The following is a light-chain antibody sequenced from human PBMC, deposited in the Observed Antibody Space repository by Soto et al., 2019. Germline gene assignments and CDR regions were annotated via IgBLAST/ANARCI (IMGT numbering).Light chain of an antibody. Sequence: SYELTQAPSVSVAPGKTATVTCGGNNIESKSVHWYQQKPGQAPTLIIYNDGDRPSGIPERLSGSNSGNTATLTISRVEAGDEADYYCQVWDTTNDHYVFGAGTKLTVL. CDR1: NIESKS. J-gene: IGLJ1*01. V-gene: IGLV3-21*04. CDR3: QVWDTTNDHYV. CDR2: NDG.